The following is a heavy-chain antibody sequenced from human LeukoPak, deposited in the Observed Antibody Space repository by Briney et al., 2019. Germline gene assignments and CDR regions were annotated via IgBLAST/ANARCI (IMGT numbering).Heavy chain of an antibody. V-gene: IGHV3-21*01. J-gene: IGHJ4*02. D-gene: IGHD3-3*01. CDR1: GFTFSSYS. Sequence: GGSLRLSCAASGFTFSSYSMNWARQAPGKGLEWVSSISSSSSYIYYADSVKGRFTISRDNAKNSLYLQMNSLRAEDTAVYYCARSAVYDFWSGYLYYFDYWGQGTLVTVSS. CDR3: ARSAVYDFWSGYLYYFDY. CDR2: ISSSSSYI.